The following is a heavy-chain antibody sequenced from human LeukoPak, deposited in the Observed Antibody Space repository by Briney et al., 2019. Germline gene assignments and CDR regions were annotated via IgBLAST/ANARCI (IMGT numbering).Heavy chain of an antibody. CDR2: IIPIFGTA. J-gene: IGHJ3*02. CDR1: GGTFSSYA. D-gene: IGHD1-26*01. CDR3: ARDLPSRWELLPLPAFDI. Sequence: GASVKVSCKASGGTFSSYAISWVRQAPGQGLEWMGGIIPIFGTANYAQKLQGRVTMTTDTSTSTAYMELRSLRSDDTAVYYCARDLPSRWELLPLPAFDIWGQGTMVTVSS. V-gene: IGHV1-69*05.